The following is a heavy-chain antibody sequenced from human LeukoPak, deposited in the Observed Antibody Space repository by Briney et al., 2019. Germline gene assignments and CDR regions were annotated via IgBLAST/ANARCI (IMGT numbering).Heavy chain of an antibody. CDR1: GFTFSSYG. J-gene: IGHJ4*02. V-gene: IGHV3-30*03. D-gene: IGHD4-17*01. CDR2: ISYDGSNK. Sequence: GGSLRLSCAASGFTFSSYGMHWVRQAPGKGLEWVAVISYDGSNKYYADSVKGRFTISRDNSKNTLYLQMNSLRAEDTAVYYCARDRGPLGDYVYFDYWGQGTLVTVSS. CDR3: ARDRGPLGDYVYFDY.